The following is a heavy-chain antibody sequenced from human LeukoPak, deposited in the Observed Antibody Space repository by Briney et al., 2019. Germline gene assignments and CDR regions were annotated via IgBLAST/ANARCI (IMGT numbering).Heavy chain of an antibody. Sequence: SVKVSCKASGGTFSSYAISWVRQAPGQGLEWMGRIIPIFGIANYTQKFQGRVTITADKSTSTAYMELSSLRSEDTAVYYCARDLSEMATRVGFDYWGQGTLVTVSS. V-gene: IGHV1-69*04. CDR1: GGTFSSYA. CDR3: ARDLSEMATRVGFDY. D-gene: IGHD5-24*01. J-gene: IGHJ4*02. CDR2: IIPIFGIA.